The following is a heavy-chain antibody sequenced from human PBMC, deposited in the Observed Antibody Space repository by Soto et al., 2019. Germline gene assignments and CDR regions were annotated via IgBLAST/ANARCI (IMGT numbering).Heavy chain of an antibody. V-gene: IGHV4-59*01. Sequence: QVQLQESGPGLVKPSETLSLTCTVSGGSLSSYYWMWIRQSPGKGREWMGYIYNTGGTHYNPSLQSRVTRAINTYKKQGSRKRRSVTAADTAVYYCARESPGAGHFDYWGQGTLVTLSS. CDR1: GGSLSSYY. J-gene: IGHJ4*02. D-gene: IGHD6-13*01. CDR2: IYNTGGT. CDR3: ARESPGAGHFDY.